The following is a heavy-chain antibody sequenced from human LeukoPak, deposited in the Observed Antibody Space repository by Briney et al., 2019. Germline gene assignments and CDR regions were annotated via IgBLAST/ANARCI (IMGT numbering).Heavy chain of an antibody. D-gene: IGHD1-14*01. CDR1: GYTFTSYG. Sequence: GASVKVSCKASGYTFTSYGISWVRQAPGQGLEWMGWISAYNGNTNYAQKLQGRVTMTTDTSTSTAYMELRSLRSDDTAVYYCARDPRTALYLPAELYYSYGMDVWGQGTTVTVSS. V-gene: IGHV1-18*01. CDR2: ISAYNGNT. J-gene: IGHJ6*02. CDR3: ARDPRTALYLPAELYYSYGMDV.